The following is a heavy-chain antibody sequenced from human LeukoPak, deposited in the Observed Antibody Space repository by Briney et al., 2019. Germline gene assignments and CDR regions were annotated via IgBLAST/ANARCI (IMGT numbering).Heavy chain of an antibody. J-gene: IGHJ4*02. V-gene: IGHV3-30*04. D-gene: IGHD4-17*01. CDR1: GFTFSSFA. CDR2: ISYDGSNK. Sequence: GGSLRLSCAASGFTFSSFAMHWVRQAPGKGLEWVAVISYDGSNKYYADSVKGRFTISRDNSKNTLYLQMNSLKTEDTAVYYCTTDPVEYGDLTENYFDYWGQGTLVTVSS. CDR3: TTDPVEYGDLTENYFDY.